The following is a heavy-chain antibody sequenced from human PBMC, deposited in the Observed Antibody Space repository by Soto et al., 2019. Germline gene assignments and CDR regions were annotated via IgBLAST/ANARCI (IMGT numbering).Heavy chain of an antibody. CDR2: IIPILGIA. V-gene: IGHV1-69*02. CDR1: GGTFSSYT. Sequence: ASVKVSCKASGGTFSSYTISWVRQAPGQGLEWMGRIIPILGIANYAQKFQGRVTITADKSTSTAYMELGSLRSYETAVYYCATREEALWFGELLPEGDDEGYYYYYMDVWGKGTTVTVSS. CDR3: ATREEALWFGELLPEGDDEGYYYYYMDV. D-gene: IGHD3-10*01. J-gene: IGHJ6*03.